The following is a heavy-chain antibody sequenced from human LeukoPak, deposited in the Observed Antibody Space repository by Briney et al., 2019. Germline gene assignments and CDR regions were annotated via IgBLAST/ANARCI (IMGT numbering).Heavy chain of an antibody. V-gene: IGHV1-2*02. CDR2: INPNSGGT. CDR1: GYTFTGYY. CDR3: ATYYYDSSGYYYVLGY. Sequence: ASVKVSCKASGYTFTGYYMHWVRQAPGQGLEWMGWINPNSGGTNYAQKFQGRVTMTRDTSISTAYMELSRLRSDDTAVYYCATYYYDSSGYYYVLGYWGQGTLVTVSS. D-gene: IGHD3-22*01. J-gene: IGHJ4*02.